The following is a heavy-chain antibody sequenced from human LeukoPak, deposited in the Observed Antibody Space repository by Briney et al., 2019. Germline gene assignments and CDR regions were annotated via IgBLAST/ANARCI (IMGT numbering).Heavy chain of an antibody. Sequence: GASVKVSCKASGYTFTSYGISWVRQAPGQGLEWMGWISAYNGNTNYAQKLQGRVTMTTDTSTSTAYMELRSLRSDDTAVYYCARDETGGDYYDSSGYYLIHFDYWGQGTLVTVSS. J-gene: IGHJ4*02. D-gene: IGHD3-22*01. CDR2: ISAYNGNT. CDR1: GYTFTSYG. CDR3: ARDETGGDYYDSSGYYLIHFDY. V-gene: IGHV1-18*01.